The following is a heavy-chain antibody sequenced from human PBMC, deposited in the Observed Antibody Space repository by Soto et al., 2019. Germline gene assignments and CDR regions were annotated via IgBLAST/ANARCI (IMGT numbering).Heavy chain of an antibody. D-gene: IGHD3-10*01. CDR2: INTHNGNT. Sequence: GVSVKVCCKASGDTFTTYGISWVRHAPGKGLEWLGWINTHNGNTNYAQNLQGRVIMTADTSTNTAYMELRSLRSDDTAIYYCTREGSAPYYYYGMDAWGQGTTVTVSS. V-gene: IGHV1-18*01. CDR1: GDTFTTYG. CDR3: TREGSAPYYYYGMDA. J-gene: IGHJ6*02.